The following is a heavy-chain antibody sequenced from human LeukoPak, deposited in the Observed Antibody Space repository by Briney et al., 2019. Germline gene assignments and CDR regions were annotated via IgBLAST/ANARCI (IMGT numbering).Heavy chain of an antibody. D-gene: IGHD3-16*02. J-gene: IGHJ3*02. V-gene: IGHV3-23*01. Sequence: PGGSLRLSCAASGFTFSDYYMSWIRQAPGKGLEWVSAISGSGGSTYYADSVKGRFTISRDNSKNTLYLQMNSLRAEDTAIYYCAKGGMITFGGVIVRTYAFDIWGQGTMVTVSS. CDR1: GFTFSDYY. CDR2: ISGSGGST. CDR3: AKGGMITFGGVIVRTYAFDI.